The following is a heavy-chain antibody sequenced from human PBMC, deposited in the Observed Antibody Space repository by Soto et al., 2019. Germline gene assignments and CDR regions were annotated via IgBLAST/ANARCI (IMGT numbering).Heavy chain of an antibody. J-gene: IGHJ5*02. CDR1: GGTFSSYA. Sequence: QVQLVQSGAEVKKPGSSVKVSCKASGGTFSSYAISWVRQAPGQGLEWMGGIIPIFGTANYAQKFQGRVTITADESTSTAYMELSSLRSEDTAVYYCASPSKGAAAGTSGVWFDPWGQGTLVTVSS. CDR3: ASPSKGAAAGTSGVWFDP. CDR2: IIPIFGTA. D-gene: IGHD6-13*01. V-gene: IGHV1-69*01.